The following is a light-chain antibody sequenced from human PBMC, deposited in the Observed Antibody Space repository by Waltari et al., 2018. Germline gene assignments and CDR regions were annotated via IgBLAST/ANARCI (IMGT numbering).Light chain of an antibody. Sequence: LTQSPGTLSLSPGERATLSCRASQNIGTYLVWYQQKPGQPPRLLMYAASRRATGVPDRCRGSGSGTDFSLTISRLEPEDFAVYYCQNHERLPATFGQGTRVEIK. J-gene: IGKJ1*01. V-gene: IGKV3-20*01. CDR2: AAS. CDR1: QNIGTY. CDR3: QNHERLPAT.